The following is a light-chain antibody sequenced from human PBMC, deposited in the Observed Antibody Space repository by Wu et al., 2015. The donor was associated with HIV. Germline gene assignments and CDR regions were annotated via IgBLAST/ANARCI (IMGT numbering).Light chain of an antibody. Sequence: DIQMTQSPSSLSASIGERVTITCRASQNIRNFLNWYQQKPGKAPKVLIYAASTLRSGVPSRFSGSGSGTDFTLTISSVRPDDFATYFCQQSYQYPPYTFGRGPSWRSN. CDR3: QQSYQYPPYT. CDR1: QNIRNF. V-gene: IGKV1-39*01. CDR2: AAS. J-gene: IGKJ2*01.